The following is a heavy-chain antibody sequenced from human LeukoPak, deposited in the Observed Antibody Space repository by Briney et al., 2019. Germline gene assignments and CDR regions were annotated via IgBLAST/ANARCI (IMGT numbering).Heavy chain of an antibody. CDR2: INPNSGGT. CDR3: ARDGGWYQLIHWFDP. CDR1: GYTFIGYY. Sequence: ASVKVSCKASGYTFIGYYIHWVRQAPGQGLEWMGWINPNSGGTNYAQKFQGRVTMTRDTSISTAYMELSRLRSDDTAVYYCARDGGWYQLIHWFDPWGQGPLVTVSS. V-gene: IGHV1-2*02. D-gene: IGHD2-2*01. J-gene: IGHJ5*02.